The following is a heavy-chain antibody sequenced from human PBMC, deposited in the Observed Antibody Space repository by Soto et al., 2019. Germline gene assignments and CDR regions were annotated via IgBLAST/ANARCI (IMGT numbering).Heavy chain of an antibody. CDR1: GYTFSGYY. CDR2: IIPNSGGA. V-gene: IGHV1-2*04. CDR3: AINRTNYNYYGRKI. Sequence: ASVKVSCKASGYTFSGYYMHLVRQAPGQGLEWIGWIIPNSGGANYAQKFQGWVTMTRDTSTSTAYMELSRLRSDNTAVFYCAINRTNYNYYGRKIWAQGTTVTVSS. J-gene: IGHJ6*02.